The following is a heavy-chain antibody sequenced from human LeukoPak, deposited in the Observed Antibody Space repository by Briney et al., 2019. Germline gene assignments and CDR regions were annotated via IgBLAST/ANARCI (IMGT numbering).Heavy chain of an antibody. J-gene: IGHJ6*02. Sequence: PGGSLRLSCTASGFTFSSYAMSWVRQAPGKGLEWVAVIWYDGSNKYYADSVKGRFTISRDNSKNTLYLQMNSLRAEDTAVYYCARDPRRVGMDVWGQGTTVTVSS. CDR2: IWYDGSNK. D-gene: IGHD6-6*01. CDR1: GFTFSSYA. V-gene: IGHV3-33*08. CDR3: ARDPRRVGMDV.